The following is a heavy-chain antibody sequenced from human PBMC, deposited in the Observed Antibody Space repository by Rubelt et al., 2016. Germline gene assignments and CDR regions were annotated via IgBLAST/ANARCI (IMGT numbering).Heavy chain of an antibody. V-gene: IGHV4-39*07. Sequence: QLQLQESGPGLVKPSETLSLTCTVSGGSISTTSYYWGWIRQPPGKGLEWIGSMYYSGSTNYNPSLKSRVRMSVNTSKNQFSLKLSFVTAADTAVYYCVGEVKYNNYEVGFDPWGQGTLVTV. CDR2: MYYSGST. J-gene: IGHJ5*02. D-gene: IGHD3-16*01. CDR3: VGEVKYNNYEVGFDP. CDR1: GGSISTTSYY.